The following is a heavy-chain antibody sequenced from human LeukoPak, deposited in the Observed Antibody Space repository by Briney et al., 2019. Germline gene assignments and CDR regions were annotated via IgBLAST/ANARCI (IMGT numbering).Heavy chain of an antibody. CDR2: ISAYIGNT. Sequence: ASVTVFCNASGYTFTSYGISCVRQAPGQGLEWMGWISAYIGNTNYAQKLQGRVTMTTDPSTSTAYMELRSLRSADTAVYYRARVGRIVGATPGYMDLWGRGTTVTVSS. V-gene: IGHV1-18*01. CDR1: GYTFTSYG. J-gene: IGHJ6*03. CDR3: ARVGRIVGATPGYMDL. D-gene: IGHD1-26*01.